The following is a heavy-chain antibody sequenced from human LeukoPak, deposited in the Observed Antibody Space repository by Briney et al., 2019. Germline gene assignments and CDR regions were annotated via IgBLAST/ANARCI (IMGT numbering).Heavy chain of an antibody. CDR1: GYTFTGYY. D-gene: IGHD4-23*01. CDR2: ISGYNGNT. V-gene: IGHV1-18*04. Sequence: ASAKVSCKASGYTFTGYYMHWVRQAPGQGLEWMGWISGYNGNTNYAQKFQGRVTMTTDTSTSTAYMEMRSLRSDDTAVYYCAREDDYGGNRYFFDYWGRGTLVTVSS. J-gene: IGHJ4*02. CDR3: AREDDYGGNRYFFDY.